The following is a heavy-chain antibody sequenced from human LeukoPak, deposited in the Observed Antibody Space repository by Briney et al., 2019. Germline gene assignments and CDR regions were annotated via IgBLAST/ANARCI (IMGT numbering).Heavy chain of an antibody. J-gene: IGHJ4*02. D-gene: IGHD2-15*01. CDR2: INPNSGGT. V-gene: IGHV1-2*02. CDR1: GGTFSSYA. CDR3: ARACSGGSCYGVDY. Sequence: ASVKVSCKASGGTFSSYAISWVRQAPGQGLEWMGWINPNSGGTNYAQKFQGRVTMTRDTSISTAYMELSRLRSDDTAVYYCARACSGGSCYGVDYWGQGTLVTVSS.